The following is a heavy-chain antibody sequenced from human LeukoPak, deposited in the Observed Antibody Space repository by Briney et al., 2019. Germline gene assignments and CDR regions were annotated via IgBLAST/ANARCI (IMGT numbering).Heavy chain of an antibody. V-gene: IGHV5-51*01. Sequence: GESLKISCQGSGYSFTSYWIGWVRQMPGKGLEWMGIIYPGDSDTRYSPSFQGQVTISADKSISTAYLQWSSLKASDTAMYYCARLPNYGSGSLYFDYWGQGTLVTVSS. J-gene: IGHJ4*02. CDR1: GYSFTSYW. CDR3: ARLPNYGSGSLYFDY. D-gene: IGHD3-10*01. CDR2: IYPGDSDT.